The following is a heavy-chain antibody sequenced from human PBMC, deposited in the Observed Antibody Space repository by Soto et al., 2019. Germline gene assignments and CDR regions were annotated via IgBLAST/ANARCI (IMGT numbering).Heavy chain of an antibody. J-gene: IGHJ5*02. CDR2: IYTKERT. CDR1: GGSITNYY. Sequence: ETLSLTCTVSGGSITNYYWSWIRQPAGKGLEWIGRIYTKERTNYNLSFRNRVTMSVDTSKNQFSLKLDAVTAADTAVYYCARDDYKDGGNNWFDPWGQGTLVTVPS. V-gene: IGHV4-4*07. D-gene: IGHD3-16*01. CDR3: ARDDYKDGGNNWFDP.